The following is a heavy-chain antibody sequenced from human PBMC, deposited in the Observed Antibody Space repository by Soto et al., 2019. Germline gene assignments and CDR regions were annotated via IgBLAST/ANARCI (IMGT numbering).Heavy chain of an antibody. J-gene: IGHJ4*02. V-gene: IGHV3-30-3*01. CDR3: ARGGWIQLWFPIDF. CDR2: ISNDGSTK. D-gene: IGHD5-18*01. CDR1: GLSFSNYA. Sequence: QVQLVESGGGVVQPGRSLRLSCAASGLSFSNYAMHWVRQAPGNGLEWVALISNDGSTKYYADSVKGRFTISRDNSMDTLNLQMNTLRPEDTALYYCARGGWIQLWFPIDFWGQGTLVTVSS.